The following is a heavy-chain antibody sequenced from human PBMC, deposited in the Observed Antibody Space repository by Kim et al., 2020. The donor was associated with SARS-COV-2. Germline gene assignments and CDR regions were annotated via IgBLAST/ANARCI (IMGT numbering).Heavy chain of an antibody. V-gene: IGHV3-9*01. CDR3: AKIRWDFTDYGMDV. CDR1: GFTFDDYA. CDR2: ISWNSGSI. J-gene: IGHJ6*02. D-gene: IGHD2-8*02. Sequence: GGSLRPSCAASGFTFDDYAMHWVRQAPGKGLEWVSGISWNSGSIGYADSVKGRFTISRDNAKNSLYLQMNSLRAEDTALYYCAKIRWDFTDYGMDVLGQG.